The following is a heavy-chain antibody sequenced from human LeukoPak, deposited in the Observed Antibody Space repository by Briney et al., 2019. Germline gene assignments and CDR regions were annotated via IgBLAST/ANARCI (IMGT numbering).Heavy chain of an antibody. D-gene: IGHD5-18*01. CDR3: ARVRSGYSHEIFFVY. J-gene: IGHJ4*02. Sequence: PGGSLRLSCAASGFTFSNYEMNWVRQAPGKGLEWVSYISCNGLTIYYADSLNGPFTISRHNPKNSLYLQIISLRAQDTAVYYCARVRSGYSHEIFFVYWGQGTLVTVSS. CDR2: ISCNGLTI. CDR1: GFTFSNYE. V-gene: IGHV3-48*03.